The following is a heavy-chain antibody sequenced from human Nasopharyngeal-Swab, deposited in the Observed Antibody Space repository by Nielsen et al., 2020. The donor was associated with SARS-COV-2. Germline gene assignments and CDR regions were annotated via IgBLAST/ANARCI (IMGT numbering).Heavy chain of an antibody. J-gene: IGHJ4*02. V-gene: IGHV4-38-2*01. CDR2: ICHSRST. CDR3: ARRYGDFWSGHYFDY. Sequence: SETLSLTCAVSGYSISSGYYWGWIRQPPGKGLEWIGSICHSRSTYYNPSLKSRVTISKDTSKNQFSLKRSTVTAADTAVYYCARRYGDFWSGHYFDYWGQGTLATVSS. D-gene: IGHD3-3*01. CDR1: GYSISSGYY.